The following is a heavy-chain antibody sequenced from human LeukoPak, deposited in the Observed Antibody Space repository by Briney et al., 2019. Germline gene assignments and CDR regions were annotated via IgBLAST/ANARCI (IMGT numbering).Heavy chain of an antibody. Sequence: GGSLRLSCTVSGVLFSIYGLHWVRQAPGRGLEWVAFLRPDGRDKYYADSVKGRFTISRDSSKNTVYLQLSSLRTEDTAVYYCARDHEWSWDYWGQGTLVIVSS. CDR3: ARDHEWSWDY. CDR1: GVLFSIYG. D-gene: IGHD3-3*01. V-gene: IGHV3-30*02. CDR2: LRPDGRDK. J-gene: IGHJ4*02.